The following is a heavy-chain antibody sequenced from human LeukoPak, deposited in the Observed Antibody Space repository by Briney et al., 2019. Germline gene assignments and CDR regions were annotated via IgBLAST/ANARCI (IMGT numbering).Heavy chain of an antibody. CDR2: INNSSSYI. Sequence: GGSLRLSCAASGFTFSTYNMNWVRQAPGKGLEWVSSINNSSSYIYYADSVKGRFTISRDNAKNSLYLQMNSLRAEDTAVYYCARDPTGYYTPRPDFDYWGQGTLVTVSS. J-gene: IGHJ4*02. D-gene: IGHD3/OR15-3a*01. CDR1: GFTFSTYN. CDR3: ARDPTGYYTPRPDFDY. V-gene: IGHV3-21*01.